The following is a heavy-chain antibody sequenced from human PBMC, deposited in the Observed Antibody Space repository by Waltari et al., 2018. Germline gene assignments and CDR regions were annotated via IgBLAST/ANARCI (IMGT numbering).Heavy chain of an antibody. CDR1: GFPFDHYA. J-gene: IGHJ5*02. V-gene: IGHV3-20*04. Sequence: EEQLVESGGGVVRPGGSLSLSCAASGFPFDHYAMAWVRQAPGERLGWGAGINWACSSTAYADSVKRLFTLSRDNAKNSLHLHVNSLTAEDMAFYYYARVNSNYVNWFDPWGQGTLVIVSS. CDR3: ARVNSNYVNWFDP. CDR2: INWACSST. D-gene: IGHD4-4*01.